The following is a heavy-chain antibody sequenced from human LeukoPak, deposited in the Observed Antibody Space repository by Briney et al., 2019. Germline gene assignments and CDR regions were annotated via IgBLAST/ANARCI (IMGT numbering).Heavy chain of an antibody. Sequence: GGSLRLSCAASGFTFSSYAMSWVRQAPGKGLEWVSAISGSGGSTYYADSVKGRFTISRDNSKNTLYLQMNSLRAEDTAVYYCAKDDYYDSSGYRPGYYYMDVWGQGTTATVSS. V-gene: IGHV3-23*01. D-gene: IGHD3-22*01. J-gene: IGHJ6*03. CDR1: GFTFSSYA. CDR2: ISGSGGST. CDR3: AKDDYYDSSGYRPGYYYMDV.